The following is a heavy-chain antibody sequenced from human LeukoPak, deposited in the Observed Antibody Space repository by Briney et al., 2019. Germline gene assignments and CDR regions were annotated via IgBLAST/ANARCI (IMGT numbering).Heavy chain of an antibody. D-gene: IGHD3-10*01. V-gene: IGHV4-59*01. CDR3: ARARFGELLLYDY. CDR2: TYYSGST. CDR1: GGSISSYH. J-gene: IGHJ4*02. Sequence: SETLSLTCTVSGGSISSYHWSWIRQPPGKGLEWIGYTYYSGSTNYNPSLKSRVTISVDTSKNQISLKLSSVTAADTAVYYCARARFGELLLYDYWGQGTLVTVSS.